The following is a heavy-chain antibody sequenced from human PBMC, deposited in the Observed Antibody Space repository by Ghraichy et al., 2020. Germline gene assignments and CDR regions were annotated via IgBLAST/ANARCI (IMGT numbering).Heavy chain of an antibody. D-gene: IGHD6-19*01. J-gene: IGHJ6*02. CDR1: GGSFSGYY. CDR3: ARGGNNSGDV. CDR2: INHSGST. V-gene: IGHV4-34*01. Sequence: SETLSLTCAVYGGSFSGYYWSWIRQSPGKGLEWIGEINHSGSTNYNPSLKSRLTISVDTSKNQFSLKLSSVTAADTAVYYCARGGNNSGDVWGQGTPVTVSS.